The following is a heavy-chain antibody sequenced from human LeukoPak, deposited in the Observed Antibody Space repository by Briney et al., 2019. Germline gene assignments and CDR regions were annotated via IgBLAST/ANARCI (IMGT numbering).Heavy chain of an antibody. D-gene: IGHD3-3*01. V-gene: IGHV4-59*01. CDR2: IYYSGST. CDR1: GGSISSYY. J-gene: IGHJ3*02. Sequence: SETLSLTCTVSGGSISSYYWSWIRQPPGKGLEWIGYIYYSGSTNYNPSLKSRVTISVDTSKNQFSLKLSSVAAADTAVYYCARAYYDPEVAFDIWGQGTMVTVSS. CDR3: ARAYYDPEVAFDI.